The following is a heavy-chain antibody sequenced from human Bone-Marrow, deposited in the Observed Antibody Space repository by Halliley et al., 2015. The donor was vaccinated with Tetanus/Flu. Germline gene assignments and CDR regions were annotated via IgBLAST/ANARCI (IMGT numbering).Heavy chain of an antibody. V-gene: IGHV4-31*03. CDR1: GGSISSGGYY. CDR2: IYYSGST. Sequence: TLSLTCTVSGGSISSGGYYWTWIRQHPGKAPKWIGYIYYSGSTYYNPSLKSRVIISVDTSKNQFSLKLRSVTAADTAVYYCARGHHYAYAGGGYVKSWGQETPVTVSS. D-gene: IGHD2-2*01. CDR3: ARGHHYAYAGGGYVKS. J-gene: IGHJ5*02.